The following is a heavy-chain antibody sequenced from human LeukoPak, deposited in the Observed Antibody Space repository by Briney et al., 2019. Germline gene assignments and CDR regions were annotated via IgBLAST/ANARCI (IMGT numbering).Heavy chain of an antibody. CDR3: ARDPRSGSYSEAFDI. Sequence: ASVKDSCKASGGTFSKYTISWVRQRPGQGLEWMGGITPLFGTANYAQKFQGRVTITADESTSTAYMELSSLRSEDTAVYYCARDPRSGSYSEAFDIWGQGTMVTVSS. CDR1: GGTFSKYT. J-gene: IGHJ3*02. D-gene: IGHD1-26*01. CDR2: ITPLFGTA. V-gene: IGHV1-69*13.